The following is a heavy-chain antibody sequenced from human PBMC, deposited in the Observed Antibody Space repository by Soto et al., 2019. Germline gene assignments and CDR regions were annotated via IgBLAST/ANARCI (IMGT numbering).Heavy chain of an antibody. CDR3: ASITYSSSSEYYYYMDF. CDR2: IYYSGST. D-gene: IGHD6-6*01. CDR1: GGSISSSSYY. V-gene: IGHV4-39*01. J-gene: IGHJ6*03. Sequence: QLQLQESGPGLVKPSETLSLTCTVSGGSISSSSYYWGWIRQPPGKVLEWIGRIYYSGSTYYTPSSKCRVTITVDTSKHQFSVKMSSVTAEDSAVYYWASITYSSSSEYYYYMDFWGKGTTVTVSS.